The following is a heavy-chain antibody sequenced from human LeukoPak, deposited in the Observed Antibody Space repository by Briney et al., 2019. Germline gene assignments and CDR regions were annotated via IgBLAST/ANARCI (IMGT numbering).Heavy chain of an antibody. CDR2: IYTSGST. CDR1: GGSISSYY. CDR3: AWAGRMAEPGTFDI. Sequence: SETLSLTCTVSGGSISSYYWTWIRRPAGKGLEWIGRIYTSGSTDYNPSLKSRVTMSIDTSKNQFSLKLSSVTSADTAVYYCAWAGRMAEPGTFDIWGQGTMVTVSS. D-gene: IGHD6-19*01. J-gene: IGHJ3*02. V-gene: IGHV4-4*07.